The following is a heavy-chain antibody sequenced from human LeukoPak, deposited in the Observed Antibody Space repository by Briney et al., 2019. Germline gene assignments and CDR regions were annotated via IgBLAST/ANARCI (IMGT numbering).Heavy chain of an antibody. D-gene: IGHD6-19*01. V-gene: IGHV1-2*02. Sequence: ASVKVSCTASGYTFTGYYMHWVRQAPGQGLERMGWINPNSGGTNYAQKFQGRVTMTRDTSISTAYMELSRLRSDDTAVYYCARDRKTDEDSSGWYDYWGQGTLVTVSS. J-gene: IGHJ4*02. CDR2: INPNSGGT. CDR3: ARDRKTDEDSSGWYDY. CDR1: GYTFTGYY.